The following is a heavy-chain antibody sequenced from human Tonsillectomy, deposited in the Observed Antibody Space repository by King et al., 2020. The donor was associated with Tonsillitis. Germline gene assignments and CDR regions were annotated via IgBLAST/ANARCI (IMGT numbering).Heavy chain of an antibody. V-gene: IGHV3-33*01. CDR1: GFSFRNYG. CDR2: IWYDGSKK. D-gene: IGHD3-3*01. Sequence: VQLVESGGGVVQPGRSLRLSCAASGFSFRNYGMHWVRQAPGKGLEWVAVIWYDGSKKYYADSVKGRFTISRDNSKNMVFLQMNSLRAEDTAFYYLAGAHPDMTMFGKGPLDSWGQGTPVTVSS. CDR3: AGAHPDMTMFGKGPLDS. J-gene: IGHJ4*02.